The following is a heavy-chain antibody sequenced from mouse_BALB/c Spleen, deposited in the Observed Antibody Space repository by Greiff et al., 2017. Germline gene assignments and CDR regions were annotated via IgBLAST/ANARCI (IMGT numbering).Heavy chain of an antibody. CDR1: GYTFTDYY. CDR2: IYHYTGGT. V-gene: IGHV1S29*02. Sequence: EVQLQESGPELVKPGASVKISCKASGYTFTDYYMYWVRQSHGKSLEWIGYIYHYTGGTGYNQKFKSKATLTVDNSSSTVYMELRSLTSEDSADYYCAGGWVYGDLDYFDYWGQGTTLTVSS. CDR3: AGGWVYGDLDYFDY. D-gene: IGHD2-13*01. J-gene: IGHJ2*01.